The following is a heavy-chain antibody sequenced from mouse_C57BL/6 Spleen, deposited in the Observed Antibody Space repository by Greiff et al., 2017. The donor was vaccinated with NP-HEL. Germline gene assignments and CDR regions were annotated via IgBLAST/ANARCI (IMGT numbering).Heavy chain of an antibody. Sequence: QVQLKQSGAELARPGASVKLSCKASGYTFTSYGISWVKQRTGQGLEWIGEIYPRSGNTYYNEKFKGKATLTADKSSSTAYMELRSLTSEDSAVYFCASPYYSNFYWYFDVWGTGTTVTVSS. CDR2: IYPRSGNT. CDR3: ASPYYSNFYWYFDV. J-gene: IGHJ1*03. V-gene: IGHV1-81*01. CDR1: GYTFTSYG. D-gene: IGHD2-5*01.